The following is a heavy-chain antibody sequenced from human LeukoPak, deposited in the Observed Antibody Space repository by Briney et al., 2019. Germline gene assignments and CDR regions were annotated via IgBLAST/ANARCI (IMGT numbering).Heavy chain of an antibody. V-gene: IGHV1-2*02. CDR3: ARGISSGSLPINWFDP. CDR1: GYTFTGYY. D-gene: IGHD3-22*01. J-gene: IGHJ5*02. Sequence: ASVKVSCKASGYTFTGYYMHWVRQAPGQGLEWMGWINPNSGGTNYAQKFQGRVTMTRDTSISTAYMELSRLRSDDTAVYYCARGISSGSLPINWFDPWGQGTLVTVSS. CDR2: INPNSGGT.